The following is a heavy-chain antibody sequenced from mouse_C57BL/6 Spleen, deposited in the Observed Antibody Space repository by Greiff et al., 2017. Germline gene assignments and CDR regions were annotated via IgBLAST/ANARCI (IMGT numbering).Heavy chain of an antibody. CDR2: INYDGSST. J-gene: IGHJ4*01. D-gene: IGHD1-1*01. V-gene: IGHV5-16*01. CDR1: GFTFSDYY. Sequence: EVKLVESEGGLVQPGSSMKLSCTASGFTFSDYYMAWVRQVPEKGLEWVANINYDGSSTYYLDSLKSRFIISRDNAKNILYLQMSSLKSEDTATYYCARGEDYYGSSYAMDYWGQGTSVTVSS. CDR3: ARGEDYYGSSYAMDY.